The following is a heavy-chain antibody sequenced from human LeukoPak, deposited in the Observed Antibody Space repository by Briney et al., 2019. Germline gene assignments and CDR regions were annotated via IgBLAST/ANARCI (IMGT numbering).Heavy chain of an antibody. CDR3: ARDSSGWPKRFDY. J-gene: IGHJ4*02. V-gene: IGHV3-48*04. Sequence: GGSLRLSCAASGFTFSSYSMNWVRQAPGKGLEWVSYISSSSSTIYYADSVKGRFTISRDNAKNSLYLQMNSLRAEDTAVYYCARDSSGWPKRFDYWGQGTLVTVSS. CDR2: ISSSSSTI. CDR1: GFTFSSYS. D-gene: IGHD6-19*01.